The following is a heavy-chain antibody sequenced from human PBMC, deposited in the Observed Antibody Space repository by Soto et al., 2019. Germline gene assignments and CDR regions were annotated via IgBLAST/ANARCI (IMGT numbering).Heavy chain of an antibody. V-gene: IGHV5-51*01. D-gene: IGHD6-19*01. CDR3: ARQPSNGQWYV. CDR1: GYSFTSYW. CDR2: IYPGDSDI. Sequence: GESLKISCKGSGYSFTSYWHGWVRQMPGKGLEWMAIIYPGDSDIRYNPAFQGQVTISADKSISTAYLQWSSLKAADTAIYYCARQPSNGQWYVWGQGTTVTVSS. J-gene: IGHJ6*02.